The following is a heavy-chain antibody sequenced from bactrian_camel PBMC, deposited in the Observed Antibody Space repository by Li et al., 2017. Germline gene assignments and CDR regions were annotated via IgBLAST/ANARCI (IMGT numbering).Heavy chain of an antibody. Sequence: QLVESGGGSVQTGGSLRLSCAASEYTVSSYCMGWFRQAPGKGLEWVSTVNFDGKNVYYADSVKGRITISRDNAENTIYLQMNTLGLEDAAMYYCTAGGCNLYSRYPQSYWGQGTQVTVS. V-gene: IGHV3S6*01. J-gene: IGHJ4*01. CDR1: EYTVSSYC. CDR2: VNFDGKNV. CDR3: TAGGCNLYSRYPQSY. D-gene: IGHD4*01.